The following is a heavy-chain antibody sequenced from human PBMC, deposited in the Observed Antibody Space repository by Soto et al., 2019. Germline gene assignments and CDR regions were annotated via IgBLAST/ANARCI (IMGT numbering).Heavy chain of an antibody. CDR2: IYHSGST. J-gene: IGHJ4*02. CDR3: ATYGSGGYYYFDF. Sequence: NPSETLSLTCTVSGGSISSSGYYWGWIRQPPGKGLEWIGSIYHSGSTYYNPSLKSRVSISVDPSKDQFSLNLRSVAAADTAVYYCATYGSGGYYYFDFWGQGALVTVSS. D-gene: IGHD3-10*01. V-gene: IGHV4-39*01. CDR1: GGSISSSGYY.